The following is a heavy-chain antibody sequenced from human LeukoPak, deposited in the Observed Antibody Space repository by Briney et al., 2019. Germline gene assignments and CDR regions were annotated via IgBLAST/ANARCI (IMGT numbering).Heavy chain of an antibody. CDR1: GFTFSSYA. Sequence: PGGSLRLSCAASGFTFSSYAMSWVRQAPGKGLEWVSAISGSGGSTYYADSVKGRFTISRDNSKNTLYLQMNSLRAEDTAVYYCAKVVGLTSILWWMTTETTPGWFDPWGQGTLVTVSS. CDR3: AKVVGLTSILWWMTTETTPGWFDP. V-gene: IGHV3-23*01. J-gene: IGHJ5*02. CDR2: ISGSGGST. D-gene: IGHD2-21*01.